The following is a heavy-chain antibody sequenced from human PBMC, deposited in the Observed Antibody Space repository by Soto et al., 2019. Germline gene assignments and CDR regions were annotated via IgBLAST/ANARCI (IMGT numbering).Heavy chain of an antibody. D-gene: IGHD6-19*01. J-gene: IGHJ6*02. Sequence: PWVSLRLSCVASGLTFSSYAINWFRQTAGKGREWVSAINMGGGSTFYADSVKDRFTISRDDSKNTLYLQMNSLTAEDTAVYYYAKDGGGSGWYYGLDVWGQGPTSTVSS. CDR2: INMGGGST. V-gene: IGHV3-23*01. CDR3: AKDGGGSGWYYGLDV. CDR1: GLTFSSYA.